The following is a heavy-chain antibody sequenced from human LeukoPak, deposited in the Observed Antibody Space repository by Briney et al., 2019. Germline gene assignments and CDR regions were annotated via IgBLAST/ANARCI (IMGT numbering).Heavy chain of an antibody. CDR3: ARDLGGYTVTTQSGY. D-gene: IGHD4-17*01. CDR1: GFTFSSYG. V-gene: IGHV3-30*02. J-gene: IGHJ4*02. Sequence: GGSLRLSCAASGFTFSSYGMHWVRQAPGKGLEWVSFIRYDGSNKYYADSVKGRFTISRDNSKNTLYLQMNSLIAEDTAVYYCARDLGGYTVTTQSGYWGQGTLVTVSS. CDR2: IRYDGSNK.